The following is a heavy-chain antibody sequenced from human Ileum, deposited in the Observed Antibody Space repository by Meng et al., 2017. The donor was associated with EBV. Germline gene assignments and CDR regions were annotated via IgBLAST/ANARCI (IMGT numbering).Heavy chain of an antibody. Sequence: VGLVGCGGGVVQPGRSLRLSCTGSGFTFSSHGMHWVRQAPGRGLEWVGLIWYDGSDEFYSDSVKGRFTISRDNSKNTVYLQMESLRVEDTAVYYCARQVPHDLWGQGTLVTVSS. CDR1: GFTFSSHG. CDR3: ARQVPHDL. V-gene: IGHV3-33*01. D-gene: IGHD4/OR15-4a*01. J-gene: IGHJ5*02. CDR2: IWYDGSDE.